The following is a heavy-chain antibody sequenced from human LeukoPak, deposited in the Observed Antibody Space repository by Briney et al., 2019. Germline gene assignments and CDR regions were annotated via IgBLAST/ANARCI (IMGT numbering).Heavy chain of an antibody. Sequence: SVKVSCKASGGTFISYAISWVRQAPGQGLEWMGRIIPIFGIANYAQKFQGRVTITADKSTSTAYMELSSLRSEDTAVYYCARDMSGDGNNPVFDYWGQGTLVTVSS. D-gene: IGHD5-24*01. J-gene: IGHJ4*02. CDR3: ARDMSGDGNNPVFDY. CDR1: GGTFISYA. CDR2: IIPIFGIA. V-gene: IGHV1-69*10.